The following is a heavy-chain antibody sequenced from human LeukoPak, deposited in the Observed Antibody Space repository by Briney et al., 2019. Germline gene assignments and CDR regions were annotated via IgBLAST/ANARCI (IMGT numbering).Heavy chain of an antibody. J-gene: IGHJ6*03. V-gene: IGHV3-64*01. Sequence: PGGSLRLSCAASGFTFSSYAMHWVRQAPGKGLEYVSAISSNGGSTYYANSVKGRFTISRDNSKNTLYLQMGSLRAEDMAVYYCARDSPQDSSAYYYYYYMDVWGKGTTVTVSS. CDR1: GFTFSSYA. D-gene: IGHD3-22*01. CDR2: ISSNGGST. CDR3: ARDSPQDSSAYYYYYYMDV.